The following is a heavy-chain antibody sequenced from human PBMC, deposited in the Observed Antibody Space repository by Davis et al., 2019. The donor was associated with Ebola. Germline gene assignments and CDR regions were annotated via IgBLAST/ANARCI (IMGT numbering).Heavy chain of an antibody. CDR1: GGTFSSYA. D-gene: IGHD2-8*02. CDR2: IIPIFGTA. CDR3: ARGDCTGGVCHPDY. V-gene: IGHV1-69*05. Sequence: SVKVSCKASGGTFSSYAISWVRQAPGQGLEWMGGIIPIFGTANYAQKFQGRVTMTRDTSTSTVYMELSSLRSEDTAVYYCARGDCTGGVCHPDYWGQGTLVTVSS. J-gene: IGHJ4*02.